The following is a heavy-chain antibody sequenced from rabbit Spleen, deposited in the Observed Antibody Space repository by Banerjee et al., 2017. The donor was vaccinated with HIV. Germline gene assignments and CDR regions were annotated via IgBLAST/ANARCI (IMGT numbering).Heavy chain of an antibody. CDR1: GFSFSNNYW. CDR3: VRDLGYDDDSEKGYFNL. J-gene: IGHJ4*01. V-gene: IGHV1S45*01. D-gene: IGHD2-1*01. CDR2: IDVNTGTTA. Sequence: QEQLEESGGDLVKPEGSLTLTCTASGFSFSNNYWICWVRQAPGKGLEWIACIDVNTGTTARYATWAKGRFTCSKTSSTTVTLQMTSLTVADTATYFCVRDLGYDDDSEKGYFNLWGPGTLVTVS.